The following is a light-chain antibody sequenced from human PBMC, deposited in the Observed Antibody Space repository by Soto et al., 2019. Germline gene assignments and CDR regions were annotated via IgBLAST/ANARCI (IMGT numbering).Light chain of an antibody. J-gene: IGKJ2*01. V-gene: IGKV3-20*01. CDR1: QSVSGNL. Sequence: EIVLTQSPGTLSLSPGERATLSCRASQSVSGNLLAWYQQKPGQAPRLLIYGAFHRATGIPDRFSGSGSGTDFTLTINRLEPEDFAVYYCQQYDRSPYTFGQGTKLDIK. CDR3: QQYDRSPYT. CDR2: GAF.